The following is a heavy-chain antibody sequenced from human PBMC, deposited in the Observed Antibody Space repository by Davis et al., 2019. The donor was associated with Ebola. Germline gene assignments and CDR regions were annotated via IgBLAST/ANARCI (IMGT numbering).Heavy chain of an antibody. Sequence: GESLKISCAASGFTFSSYWMSWVRQAPGKGLEWVANIKQDGSEKYYVDSVKGRFTISRDNAKNSLYLQMNSLRAEDTAVYYCARKDTALDAFDIWGQGTMVTVSS. CDR2: IKQDGSEK. D-gene: IGHD5-18*01. J-gene: IGHJ3*02. CDR3: ARKDTALDAFDI. V-gene: IGHV3-7*03. CDR1: GFTFSSYW.